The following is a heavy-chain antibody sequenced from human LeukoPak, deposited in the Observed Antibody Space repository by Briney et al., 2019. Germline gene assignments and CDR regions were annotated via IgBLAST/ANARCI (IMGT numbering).Heavy chain of an antibody. CDR2: INQDGGEK. CDR3: ARVARPPSSSWTYYFDY. J-gene: IGHJ4*02. V-gene: IGHV3-7*01. CDR1: EFTLRRNW. Sequence: GGSLRLSCAAPEFTLRRNWMSWVRPAPGKGREWVANINQDGGEKYYVDSVKGRFTISRDNAKNSLYLQMNSLRAEDTAVYYCARVARPPSSSWTYYFDYWGQGTLVTVSS. D-gene: IGHD6-13*01.